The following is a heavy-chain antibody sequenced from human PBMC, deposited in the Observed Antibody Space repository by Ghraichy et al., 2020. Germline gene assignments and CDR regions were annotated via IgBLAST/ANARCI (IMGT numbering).Heavy chain of an antibody. J-gene: IGHJ6*02. CDR2: IYYSGST. V-gene: IGHV4-31*03. Sequence: SETLSLTCTVSGGSISSGGYYWSWIRQHPGKGLEWIGYIYYSGSTYYNPSLKSRVTISVDTSKNQFSLKLSSVTAADTAVYYCASGRLRPYGLYYYGMDVCGQGTTVTVSS. D-gene: IGHD5-12*01. CDR3: ASGRLRPYGLYYYGMDV. CDR1: GGSISSGGYY.